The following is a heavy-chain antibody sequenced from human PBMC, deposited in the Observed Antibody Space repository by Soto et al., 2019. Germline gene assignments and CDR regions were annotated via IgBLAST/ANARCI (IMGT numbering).Heavy chain of an antibody. J-gene: IGHJ6*02. CDR2: IYPSDSDI. Sequence: GESLKISCKTSGYSFTSHWIAWVRQMPGKGLEWMGIIYPSDSDIRYRPSFQGQVAISVDKSISTAYLQMNSLRDEDTAVYYCARDTSTDYGDYARRYYYYGMDVWGQGTTVTVSS. CDR1: GYSFTSHW. D-gene: IGHD4-17*01. CDR3: ARDTSTDYGDYARRYYYYGMDV. V-gene: IGHV5-51*01.